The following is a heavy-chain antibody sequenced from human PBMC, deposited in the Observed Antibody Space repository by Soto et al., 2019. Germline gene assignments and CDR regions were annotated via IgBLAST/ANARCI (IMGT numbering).Heavy chain of an antibody. Sequence: GASVKVSCTASGYNFTSYYMHWVRQAPGQGLEWMGIIDPSGGSTSYAQKFQGRVSMTRDTSTSTVYMDLSSLRSEDTAVYYCARDLTGGPTYYDFWSGYSPVDYWGLGTLVTVSS. CDR3: ARDLTGGPTYYDFWSGYSPVDY. V-gene: IGHV1-46*03. CDR1: GYNFTSYY. D-gene: IGHD3-3*01. CDR2: IDPSGGST. J-gene: IGHJ4*02.